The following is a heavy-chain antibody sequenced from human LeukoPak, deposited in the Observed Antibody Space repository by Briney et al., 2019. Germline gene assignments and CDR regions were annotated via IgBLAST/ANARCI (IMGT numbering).Heavy chain of an antibody. Sequence: PSETLSLTCAVYGGSFSSYYWSWIRQPPGKGLEWIGYIYYSGSTNYNPSLKSRVTISIDTSKNQFSLKLSSVTAADTAVYYCAREHDYGDYFDYWGQGTLVTVSS. CDR1: GGSFSSYY. CDR3: AREHDYGDYFDY. CDR2: IYYSGST. D-gene: IGHD4-17*01. J-gene: IGHJ4*02. V-gene: IGHV4-59*01.